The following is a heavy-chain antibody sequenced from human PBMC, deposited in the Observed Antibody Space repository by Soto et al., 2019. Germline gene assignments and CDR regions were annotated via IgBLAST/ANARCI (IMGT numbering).Heavy chain of an antibody. CDR3: ARSLAAAGPGDY. D-gene: IGHD6-13*01. Sequence: SETLSLTCAVYGGSFSGYYWSWIRQPPGKGLEWIGEINHSGSTNYNPSLKSRVTISVDTSKNRFSLKLSSVTAADTAVYYCARSLAAAGPGDYWGQGTLVTVSS. CDR2: INHSGST. V-gene: IGHV4-34*01. J-gene: IGHJ4*02. CDR1: GGSFSGYY.